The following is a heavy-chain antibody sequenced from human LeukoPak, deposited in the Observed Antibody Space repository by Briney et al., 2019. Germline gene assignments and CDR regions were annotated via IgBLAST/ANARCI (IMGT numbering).Heavy chain of an antibody. D-gene: IGHD3-10*02. CDR1: GFSVSNNY. V-gene: IGHV3-66*01. CDR2: LYSGGTT. CDR3: AELGITMIGGV. Sequence: GGSLRLSCAASGFSVSNNYVSWVRQAPGKGLEWGSVLYSGGTTYYADSVKGRFTISRDNAKNSLYLQMNSLRAEDTAVYYCAELGITMIGGVWGKGTTVTISS. J-gene: IGHJ6*04.